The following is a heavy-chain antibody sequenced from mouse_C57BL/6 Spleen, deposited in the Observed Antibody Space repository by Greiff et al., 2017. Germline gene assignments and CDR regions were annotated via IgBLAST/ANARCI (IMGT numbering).Heavy chain of an antibody. CDR1: GFTFTDYY. D-gene: IGHD2-4*01. V-gene: IGHV7-3*01. CDR3: ARYKDYEGYFDV. Sequence: DVKLVESGGGLVQPGGSLSLSCAASGFTFTDYYMSWVRQPPGKALEWLGFIRNKANGYTTESSASVKGRFTISRDNSQSILYLQMNALRAEDSATYYCARYKDYEGYFDVWGTGTTVTVSS. J-gene: IGHJ1*03. CDR2: IRNKANGYTT.